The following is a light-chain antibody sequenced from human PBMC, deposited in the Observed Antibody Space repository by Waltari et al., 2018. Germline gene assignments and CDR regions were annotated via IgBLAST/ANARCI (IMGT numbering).Light chain of an antibody. V-gene: IGKV1-5*03. CDR3: QHQAT. CDR2: KAS. Sequence: DIQMTQSPPTLSAYVGDRVTITCRASQSISNWLAWYQQKPGKAPNLLIYKASNLESGVPSRFSGSGSGTEFTLTISSLQPDDFATYYCQHQATFGQGTKVEIK. J-gene: IGKJ1*01. CDR1: QSISNW.